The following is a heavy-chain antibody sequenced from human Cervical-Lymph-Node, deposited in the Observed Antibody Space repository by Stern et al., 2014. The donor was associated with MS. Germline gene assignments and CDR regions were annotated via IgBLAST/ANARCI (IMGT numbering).Heavy chain of an antibody. CDR3: ARDYGDYAFDY. CDR1: GYSFTANW. CDR2: IDPGDSDT. Sequence: EVQLVESGAEVKKPGESLKISCKGSGYSFTANWIAWGRQMPGKGLEWMVFIDPGDSDTGNSPSFQGQVTISADKSISTAYLQWSSLKASDSAMYYCARDYGDYAFDYWGQGTLVTVSS. D-gene: IGHD4-17*01. V-gene: IGHV5-51*01. J-gene: IGHJ4*02.